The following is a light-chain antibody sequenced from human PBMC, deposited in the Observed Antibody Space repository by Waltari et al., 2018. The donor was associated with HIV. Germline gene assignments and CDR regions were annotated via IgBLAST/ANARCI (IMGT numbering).Light chain of an antibody. CDR1: SGSVSTFYY. Sequence: QTVVTQEPSVSVSPGGTVTPTCGLSSGSVSTFYYPSRDQQSPGQAPRPLIYNTNTRSPGVPDRFSGSTLGNKAALTVTGAHADDESDYYCVLYMVRGIWMCGGGTKLTVL. J-gene: IGLJ3*02. CDR2: NTN. CDR3: VLYMVRGIWM. V-gene: IGLV8-61*01.